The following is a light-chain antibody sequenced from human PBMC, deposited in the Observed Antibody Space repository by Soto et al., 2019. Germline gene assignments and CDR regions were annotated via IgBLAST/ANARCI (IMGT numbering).Light chain of an antibody. CDR2: YDN. J-gene: IGLJ2*01. V-gene: IGLV3-21*04. CDR1: NIGSKS. CDR3: QVWDSGSDHVV. Sequence: SYELTQPPSVSLAPGKTARITCGGNNIGSKSVHWYQQKPGQAPVLVIYYDNDRPSGIPERFSGSNSGNTATLTISRVEAGDEADYYCQVWDSGSDHVVFGGGTKVTVL.